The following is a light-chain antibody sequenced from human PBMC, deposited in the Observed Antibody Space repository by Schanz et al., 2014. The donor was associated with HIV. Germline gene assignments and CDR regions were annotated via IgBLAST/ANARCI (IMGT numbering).Light chain of an antibody. V-gene: IGKV3D-15*01. J-gene: IGKJ4*01. CDR3: QYFGNSGGT. CDR1: QSVGIN. Sequence: EVVLTQSPATLSVSPGETATLSCRASQSVGINLAWYQQKPGQPPRLVIYATSTTAAGIPDRFSGTGSGTDFTLTISSLEPEDFAVYYCQYFGNSGGTFGGGTKVEIK. CDR2: ATS.